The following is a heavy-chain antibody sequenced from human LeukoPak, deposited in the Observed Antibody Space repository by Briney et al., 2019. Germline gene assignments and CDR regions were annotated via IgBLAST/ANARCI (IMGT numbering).Heavy chain of an antibody. D-gene: IGHD6-13*01. CDR3: ARVQQQLVSDDAFDI. V-gene: IGHV1-46*01. CDR1: GYTFTNNF. J-gene: IGHJ3*02. CDR2: ISPTGSFT. Sequence: ATVKVSCKAFGYTFTNNFMHWVRQAPGQGPEWMGLISPTGSFTAYAQKFQGRVTLTRDLSTSTDYLELRSLRSEDTAVYYCARVQQQLVSDDAFDIWGQGTMVTVSS.